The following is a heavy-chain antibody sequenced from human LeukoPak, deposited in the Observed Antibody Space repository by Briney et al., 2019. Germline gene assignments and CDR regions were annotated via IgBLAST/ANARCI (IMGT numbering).Heavy chain of an antibody. V-gene: IGHV1-2*06. D-gene: IGHD1-26*01. CDR2: INPKSGGT. CDR3: ARETYNGRYYYFDY. CDR1: GYTFIDYY. Sequence: GASVKVSCKASGYTFIDYYIHWVRQAPGQGLEWMGRINPKSGGTNHAQKFQGRVTMTRDTSISTAYMELSSLRSDDTAVYFCARETYNGRYYYFDYGGQGTLVTVSS. J-gene: IGHJ4*02.